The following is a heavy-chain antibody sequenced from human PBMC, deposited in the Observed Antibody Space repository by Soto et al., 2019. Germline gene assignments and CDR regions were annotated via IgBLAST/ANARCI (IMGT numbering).Heavy chain of an antibody. J-gene: IGHJ6*02. V-gene: IGHV3-30*18. CDR3: AKAIENYSTGYYKPFYYFGVDV. CDR2: ISDDGSKK. CDR1: GFTFGSYG. Sequence: PGGSLRLSCAASGFTFGSYGMHWVRQAPGKGLEWVAGISDDGSKKYYGESVKGRFTISSDNSKKTLYLQMNSLRVEDTAGYYCAKAIENYSTGYYKPFYYFGVDVWGQGTAVPVSS. D-gene: IGHD3-22*01.